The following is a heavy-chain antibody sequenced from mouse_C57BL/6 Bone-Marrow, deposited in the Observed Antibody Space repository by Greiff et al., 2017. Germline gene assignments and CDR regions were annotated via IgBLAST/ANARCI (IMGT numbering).Heavy chain of an antibody. D-gene: IGHD2-3*01. CDR2: ISSGGSYT. V-gene: IGHV5-6*02. Sequence: EVKLVESGGDLVKPGGSLKLSCAASGFTFSSYGMSWVRQTPDKRLEWVATISSGGSYTYYPDSVKGRFTISRDNAKNTLYLQMSSLKSEDTAMYYCARRPYDGYPYWYFDVWGTGTTVTVSS. CDR3: ARRPYDGYPYWYFDV. J-gene: IGHJ1*03. CDR1: GFTFSSYG.